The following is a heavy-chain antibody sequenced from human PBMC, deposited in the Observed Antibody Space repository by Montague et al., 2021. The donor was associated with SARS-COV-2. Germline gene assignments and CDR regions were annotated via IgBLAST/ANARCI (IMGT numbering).Heavy chain of an antibody. V-gene: IGHV4-59*01. CDR1: AGSISSNY. D-gene: IGHD3-22*01. CDR2: IYYIGST. CDR3: ARVVDYYDSSGYYGSREFYHYYGMDL. J-gene: IGHJ6*02. Sequence: SETLSLTCTVSAGSISSNYWSWIRQPLGKGLEWIGYIYYIGSTNYNPSLKSRVTISVDTSRTQFSLKLNSATAADTAVYYCARVVDYYDSSGYYGSREFYHYYGMDLWGQGTTVTVSS.